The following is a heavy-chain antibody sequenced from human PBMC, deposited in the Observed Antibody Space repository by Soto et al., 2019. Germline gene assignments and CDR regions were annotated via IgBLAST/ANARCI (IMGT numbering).Heavy chain of an antibody. J-gene: IGHJ4*02. CDR1: GYTFTSYD. CDR3: ARFVRHQLPTIDF. Sequence: ASVKVSCKASGYTFTSYDINWVRQATGQGLEWMGWMNPESRNTGYAQKFQGRVTMTRDTSISTAYMELTSLRSEDTAVYYCARFVRHQLPTIDFWGQGTLVTVSS. CDR2: MNPESRNT. V-gene: IGHV1-8*01. D-gene: IGHD2-2*01.